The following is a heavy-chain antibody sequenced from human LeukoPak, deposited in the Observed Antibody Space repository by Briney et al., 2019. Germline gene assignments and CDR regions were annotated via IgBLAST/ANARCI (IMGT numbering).Heavy chain of an antibody. CDR1: GYTFTGYY. Sequence: GASVKVSCKASGYTFTGYYMHWVRQAPGQGLEWVGWINPNSGGTNYAQKFQGRVTMTRDTSISTAYMELSRLRSDDTAVYYCERDKESTSCYAGCWWFDPWGQGTLVTVSS. V-gene: IGHV1-2*02. J-gene: IGHJ5*02. D-gene: IGHD2-2*01. CDR2: INPNSGGT. CDR3: ERDKESTSCYAGCWWFDP.